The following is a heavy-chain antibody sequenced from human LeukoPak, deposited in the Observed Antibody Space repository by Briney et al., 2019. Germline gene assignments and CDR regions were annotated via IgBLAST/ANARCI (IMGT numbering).Heavy chain of an antibody. Sequence: GGSLRLSCAAPGFTFSSYWMSWVRRAPGKGLEWVANIKQDGSEKYYVDSVKGRFTISRDNAKNSLYLQMNSLTAEDTAVYYCSIAYDTSGSVNIGGQGTLVTVSS. V-gene: IGHV3-7*01. D-gene: IGHD3-22*01. J-gene: IGHJ4*02. CDR3: SIAYDTSGSVNI. CDR1: GFTFSSYW. CDR2: IKQDGSEK.